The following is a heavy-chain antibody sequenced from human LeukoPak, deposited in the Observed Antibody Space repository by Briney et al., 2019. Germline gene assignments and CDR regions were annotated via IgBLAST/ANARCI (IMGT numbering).Heavy chain of an antibody. CDR3: ARDLMMEGRYFYHYMDV. CDR1: GFTFSSYA. J-gene: IGHJ6*03. V-gene: IGHV3-64*01. Sequence: GGSLRLSCAASGFTFSSYAMHWVRQAPGKGLEYVSAISSNGGSTYYANSVRGRFTISRDKATNSLYLQMNSLRKEDTALYYCARDLMMEGRYFYHYMDVWGKGTTVTVSS. CDR2: ISSNGGST. D-gene: IGHD2-8*01.